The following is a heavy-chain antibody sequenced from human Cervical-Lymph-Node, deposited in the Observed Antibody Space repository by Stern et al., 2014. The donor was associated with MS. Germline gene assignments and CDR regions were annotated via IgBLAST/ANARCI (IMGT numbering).Heavy chain of an antibody. V-gene: IGHV4-61*02. CDR1: GGSISSGSYY. CDR2: IYTSGST. D-gene: IGHD6-19*01. CDR3: ARTSGWYATFDY. J-gene: IGHJ4*02. Sequence: VQLVESGPGLVKPSQTLSLTCTVSGGSISSGSYYWSWIRQPAGKGLEWIGRIYTSGSTNYNPSLKSRVTISVDTSKNQFSLKLSSVTAADTAVYYCARTSGWYATFDYWGQGTLVTVSS.